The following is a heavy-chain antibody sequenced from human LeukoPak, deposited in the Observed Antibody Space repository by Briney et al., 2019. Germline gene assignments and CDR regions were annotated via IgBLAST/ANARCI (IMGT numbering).Heavy chain of an antibody. J-gene: IGHJ6*03. CDR1: GGSISSSSYY. V-gene: IGHV4-39*07. CDR2: FYYSGTT. D-gene: IGHD5-18*01. CDR3: ARSRYSYGYPNYYYYYMDV. Sequence: SETLSLTCTVSGGSISSSSYYWGWIRQPPGKGLEWIGSFYYSGTTYYSPSLRSRVTISVDTSKNQFSLKLSSVTAADTAVYYCARSRYSYGYPNYYYYYMDVWGKGTTVTVSS.